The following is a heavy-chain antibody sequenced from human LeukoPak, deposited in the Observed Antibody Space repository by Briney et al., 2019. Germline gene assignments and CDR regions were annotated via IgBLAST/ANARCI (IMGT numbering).Heavy chain of an antibody. CDR2: ISGSGGST. D-gene: IGHD1-26*01. CDR3: AKGATSGSYYPRYFDY. CDR1: GFAFSDYA. J-gene: IGHJ4*02. Sequence: QPGGSLRLSCAASGFAFSDYAVSWVRQAPGKGLEWVSAISGSGGSTYYADSVKGRFTISRDNSKNTVYLQMSSLRAEDTAVYSCAKGATSGSYYPRYFDYWGQGTLVTVSS. V-gene: IGHV3-23*01.